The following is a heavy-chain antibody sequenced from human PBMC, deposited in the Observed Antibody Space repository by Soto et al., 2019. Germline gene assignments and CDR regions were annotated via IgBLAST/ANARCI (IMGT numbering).Heavy chain of an antibody. D-gene: IGHD6-13*01. J-gene: IGHJ4*02. Sequence: PSETLSLTCTVSGATVSSGRYYWSLIRQPPGKGLEWIGYIFYNGNTNYNPSLKSRVTISVDTSQNQFSLKLSSVTAADTAMYYCARVFSSSWFYYFDIWGQGTLVTVSS. CDR1: GATVSSGRYY. CDR2: IFYNGNT. V-gene: IGHV4-61*01. CDR3: ARVFSSSWFYYFDI.